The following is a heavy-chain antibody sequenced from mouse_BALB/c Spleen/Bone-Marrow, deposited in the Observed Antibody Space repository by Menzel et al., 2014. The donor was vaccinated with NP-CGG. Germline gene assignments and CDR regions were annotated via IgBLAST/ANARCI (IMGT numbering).Heavy chain of an antibody. D-gene: IGHD1-1*01. V-gene: IGHV1-77*01. CDR1: GYTFTDYV. CDR3: ARGYYGSSYYFDY. CDR2: IYPGSGST. Sequence: QVQLQQSGPELVKPGASVKMSCKASGYTFTDYVISWVKQRTGQGLEWIGEIYPGSGSTYYNEKFKGKATLTADKSSNTAYMQLGSLTSEDSAVYFCARGYYGSSYYFDYWGQGTTLTGSS. J-gene: IGHJ2*01.